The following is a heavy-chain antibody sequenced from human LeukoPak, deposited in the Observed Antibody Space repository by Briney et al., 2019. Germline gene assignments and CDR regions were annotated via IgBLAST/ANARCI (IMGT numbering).Heavy chain of an antibody. CDR1: GFTFSSYW. CDR3: ARVSRYGYCSSTSCYQDLYFDF. CDR2: IKQDGSEK. D-gene: IGHD2-2*03. V-gene: IGHV3-7*01. J-gene: IGHJ4*02. Sequence: GGSLRLSCAASGFTFSSYWMSWVRQAPGKGLEWVANIKQDGSEKYYVDSVKGRFTISRDNAKNSLYLQMNSLRAEDTAVYYCARVSRYGYCSSTSCYQDLYFDFWGQGTLVTVSS.